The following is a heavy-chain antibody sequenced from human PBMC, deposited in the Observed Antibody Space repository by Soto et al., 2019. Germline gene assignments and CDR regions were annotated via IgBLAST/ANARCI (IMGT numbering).Heavy chain of an antibody. J-gene: IGHJ4*02. V-gene: IGHV3-9*01. CDR2: ISWNSGSI. CDR3: AKAGARYSSSWYHCAY. Sequence: GGSLRLSCAASGFTFDDYAMHWVRQAPGKGLEWVSGISWNSGSIGYADSVKGRFTISRDNAKNSLYLQMNSLRAEDTALYYCAKAGARYSSSWYHCAYWGQGTLVTVSS. D-gene: IGHD6-13*01. CDR1: GFTFDDYA.